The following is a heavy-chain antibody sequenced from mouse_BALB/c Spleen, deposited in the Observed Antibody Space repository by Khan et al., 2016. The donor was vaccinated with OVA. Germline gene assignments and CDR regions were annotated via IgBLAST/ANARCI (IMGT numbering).Heavy chain of an antibody. CDR2: ISSSDST. Sequence: EVQLQESGPSLVKPSQTLSLTCSVTGDSITSGYWNWIRKFPGNKLEYMGYISSSDSTFYNPSLKSRISITRDTSKNQYYPQLNSVTTEDTATYDCARWNYRYDGYFDYWGQGTTLTVSS. V-gene: IGHV3-8*02. CDR1: GDSITSGY. J-gene: IGHJ2*01. D-gene: IGHD2-14*01. CDR3: ARWNYRYDGYFDY.